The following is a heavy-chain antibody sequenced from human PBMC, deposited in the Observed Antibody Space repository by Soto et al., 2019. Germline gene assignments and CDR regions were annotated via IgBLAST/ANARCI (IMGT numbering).Heavy chain of an antibody. Sequence: SVKVSCKASGYTFTGYYMHWVRQTPGQGLEWMGWINPNSGGTNYAQKFQGRVTMTRDTSISTAYMELSRLRSDDTAVYYCARGGRCSSTSCHRRYYYGMDVWGQGTTVTVSS. CDR3: ARGGRCSSTSCHRRYYYGMDV. J-gene: IGHJ6*02. D-gene: IGHD2-2*02. V-gene: IGHV1-2*02. CDR1: GYTFTGYY. CDR2: INPNSGGT.